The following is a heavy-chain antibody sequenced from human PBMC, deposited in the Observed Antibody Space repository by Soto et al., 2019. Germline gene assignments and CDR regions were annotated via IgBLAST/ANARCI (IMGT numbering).Heavy chain of an antibody. D-gene: IGHD1-7*01. V-gene: IGHV4-4*02. Sequence: SETLSLTCAVSGGSISSSNWWSWVRQPPGKGLEWIGEIYHSGSTNYNPSLKSRVTISVDKSKNQFSLKLSSVTAADTAVYYCARVPGTGNTWDYYYYGMDVWGQGTLVTVSS. CDR2: IYHSGST. J-gene: IGHJ6*02. CDR3: ARVPGTGNTWDYYYYGMDV. CDR1: GGSISSSNW.